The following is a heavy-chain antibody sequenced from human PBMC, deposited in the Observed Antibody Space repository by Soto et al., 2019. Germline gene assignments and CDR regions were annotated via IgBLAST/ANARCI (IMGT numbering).Heavy chain of an antibody. J-gene: IGHJ3*02. V-gene: IGHV4-61*01. D-gene: IGHD3-3*01. Sequence: QVQLQESGPGLVKPSETLSLTCTVSGGSVSSGSYYWSWIRQPPGKGLEWIGYIYYSGSTNYNPYLKRRVTISVDTSKNQFSLKLSSVTAADTAVYYCARVSFWSGYYFAFDIWGQGTMVTVSS. CDR2: IYYSGST. CDR3: ARVSFWSGYYFAFDI. CDR1: GGSVSSGSYY.